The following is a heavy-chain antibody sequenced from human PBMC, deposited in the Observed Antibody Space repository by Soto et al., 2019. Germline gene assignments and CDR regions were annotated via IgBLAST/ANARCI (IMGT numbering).Heavy chain of an antibody. V-gene: IGHV4-59*01. CDR3: ARFVYYYDTSDYFPMFDY. J-gene: IGHJ4*02. CDR2: IYYSGST. CDR1: GGSISSYY. D-gene: IGHD3-22*01. Sequence: PSETLSLTCTVSGGSISSYYWNWIRQPPGKGLEWIGYIYYSGSTKYNPSLKSRVTISIDTSKNQFTLKLSSVTAADTAVYYCARFVYYYDTSDYFPMFDYCGQGTLVTVSS.